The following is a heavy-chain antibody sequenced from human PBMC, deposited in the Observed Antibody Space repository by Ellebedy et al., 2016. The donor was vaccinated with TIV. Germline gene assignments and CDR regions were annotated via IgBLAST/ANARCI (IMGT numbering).Heavy chain of an antibody. CDR2: ISAYNGNT. Sequence: AASVKVSCKASGYTFTSYGISWVRQAPGQGLEWMRWISAYNGNTNYAQKLQGRVTMTTDTSTSTAYMELRSLRSDDTAVYYCARGGTYCSSTSCYGVYVYWGQGTLVTVSS. J-gene: IGHJ4*02. CDR3: ARGGTYCSSTSCYGVYVY. CDR1: GYTFTSYG. D-gene: IGHD2-2*01. V-gene: IGHV1-18*01.